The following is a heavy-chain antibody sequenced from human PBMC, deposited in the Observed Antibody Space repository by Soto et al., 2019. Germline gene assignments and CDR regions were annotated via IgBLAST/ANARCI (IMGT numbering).Heavy chain of an antibody. J-gene: IGHJ2*01. CDR2: VIPIFGTA. CDR1: EDTFRNYA. V-gene: IGHV1-69*06. CDR3: ASTRYDSSAYCSRYLGL. D-gene: IGHD3-22*01. Sequence: QVELVQSGAEVKKPGSSVKVSCQASEDTFRNYAISWVRQAPGQGLEWMGGVIPIFGTANYAQKFQGRVTVTADTYANSVYLELRILRAEDKAVYYCASTRYDSSAYCSRYLGLWGRGTFVTVSS.